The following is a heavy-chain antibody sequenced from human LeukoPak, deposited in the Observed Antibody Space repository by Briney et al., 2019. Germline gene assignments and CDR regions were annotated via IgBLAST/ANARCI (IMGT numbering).Heavy chain of an antibody. CDR2: IYHSGST. J-gene: IGHJ4*02. Sequence: SETLPLTCTVSGYSISSGYYWGWIRQPPGKGLEWIGSIYHSGSTYYNPSLKSRVTISVDTSKNQFSLKLSSVTAADTAVYYCARGPPGFWSGNLFDYWGQGTLVTVSS. V-gene: IGHV4-38-2*02. CDR3: ARGPPGFWSGNLFDY. CDR1: GYSISSGYY. D-gene: IGHD3-3*01.